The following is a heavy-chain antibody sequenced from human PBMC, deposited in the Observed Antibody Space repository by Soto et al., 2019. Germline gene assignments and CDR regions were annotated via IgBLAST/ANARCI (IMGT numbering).Heavy chain of an antibody. Sequence: RSLTCAVYGGSFSCDYWNWIRQPPGKGLEWIGEIDHSGYTNYNPSLKSRVTISVDTSKNQFSLRLTSVTAADTAVYYCARVRDWFDPWGQGTLVTVSS. D-gene: IGHD3-3*01. V-gene: IGHV4-34*01. CDR2: IDHSGYT. J-gene: IGHJ5*02. CDR1: GGSFSCDY. CDR3: ARVRDWFDP.